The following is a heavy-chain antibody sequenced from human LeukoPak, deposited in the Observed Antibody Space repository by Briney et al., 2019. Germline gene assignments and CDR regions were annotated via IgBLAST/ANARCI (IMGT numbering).Heavy chain of an antibody. J-gene: IGHJ4*02. Sequence: GSSVKVSCKASGGTFSSYAISWVRQAPGQGLEWMGGIIPIFGTANYAQKFQGRVTITTDESTSTAYMELSSLRSEDTAVYHCASGSSSPGYFDYWGQGTLVTVSS. CDR1: GGTFSSYA. CDR3: ASGSSSPGYFDY. CDR2: IIPIFGTA. V-gene: IGHV1-69*05. D-gene: IGHD6-6*01.